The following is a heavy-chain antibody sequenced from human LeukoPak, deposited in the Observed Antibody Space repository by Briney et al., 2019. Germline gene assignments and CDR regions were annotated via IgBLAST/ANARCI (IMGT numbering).Heavy chain of an antibody. CDR1: GFTFSSYA. CDR3: AKTLGRGRGMDV. CDR2: ISGSGGST. D-gene: IGHD3-10*01. V-gene: IGHV3-23*01. Sequence: PGGSLRLSCAASGFTFSSYAMSWVRQAPGKGLEWVSAISGSGGSTYYADSVRGRFTISRDNSKNTLYLQMNSLRAEDTAVYYCAKTLGRGRGMDVWGKGTTVTVSS. J-gene: IGHJ6*04.